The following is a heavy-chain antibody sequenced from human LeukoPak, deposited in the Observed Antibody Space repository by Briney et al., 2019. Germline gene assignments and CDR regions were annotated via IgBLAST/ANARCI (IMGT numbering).Heavy chain of an antibody. Sequence: GGSLRLSCAASEFTFTSYWMSWVRQAPGRGLEWVANINQDGSEKYYVDSVKGRFTISRDNAKNSLSLQMNSLRAEDTAVHYCARARNCDYWGQGTLVTVSS. CDR1: EFTFTSYW. V-gene: IGHV3-7*05. J-gene: IGHJ4*02. D-gene: IGHD1-7*01. CDR3: ARARNCDY. CDR2: INQDGSEK.